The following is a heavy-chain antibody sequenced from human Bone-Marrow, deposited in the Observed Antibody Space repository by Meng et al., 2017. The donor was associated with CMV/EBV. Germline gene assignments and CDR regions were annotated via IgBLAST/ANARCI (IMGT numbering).Heavy chain of an antibody. CDR1: GYTFTSYG. CDR3: ARDRGSYYLQGVAPNFDY. CDR2: ISAYNGNT. Sequence: ASVKVSCKASGYTFTSYGISWVRQAPGQGLEWMGWISAYNGNTNYAQKLQGRVTVTTDTSTSTAYMELRSLRSDDTAVYYCARDRGSYYLQGVAPNFDYWGQGTLVTVSS. J-gene: IGHJ4*02. D-gene: IGHD1-26*01. V-gene: IGHV1-18*01.